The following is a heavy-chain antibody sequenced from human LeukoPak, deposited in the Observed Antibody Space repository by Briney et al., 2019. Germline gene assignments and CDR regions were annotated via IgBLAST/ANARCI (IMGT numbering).Heavy chain of an antibody. J-gene: IGHJ4*02. Sequence: GGSLRLSCAASGLTFSSYVMHWVRQAPGRGLEYVSAISSNGGSTYCANSVKGRFAISRDNSKNTLYLQMGSLRAEDMAVYYCARGRGGYYDYWGQGTLVTVSS. CDR3: ARGRGGYYDY. V-gene: IGHV3-64*01. D-gene: IGHD3-10*01. CDR2: ISSNGGST. CDR1: GLTFSSYV.